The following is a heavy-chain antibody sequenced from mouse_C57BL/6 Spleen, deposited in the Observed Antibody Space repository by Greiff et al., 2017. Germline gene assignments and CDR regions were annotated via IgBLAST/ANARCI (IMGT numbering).Heavy chain of an antibody. CDR2: IRSKSSNYAT. CDR3: VREGAPRNYFDY. J-gene: IGHJ2*01. V-gene: IGHV10-3*01. CDR1: GFTFNTYA. Sequence: DVMLVESGGGLVQPKGSLKLSCAASGFTFNTYAMHWVRPAPGTGLEWVARIRSKSSNYATYYADSVKDRFTISRDDSQSMLYLQMNNLKTEDTAMYYCVREGAPRNYFDYWGQGTTLTVSS.